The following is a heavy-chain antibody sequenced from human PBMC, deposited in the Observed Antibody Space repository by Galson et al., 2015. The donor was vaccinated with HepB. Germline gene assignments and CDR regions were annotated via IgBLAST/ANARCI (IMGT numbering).Heavy chain of an antibody. D-gene: IGHD2-2*01. CDR1: GFTFSSYG. Sequence: SLRLSCAASGFTFSSYGMHWVRQAPGKGLEWVAFIRYDGSNKYYADSVKGRFTISRDNSKNTLYLQMNSLRAEDTAVYYCARARRDCSSTSCYRDAFDIWGQGTMVTVSS. CDR2: IRYDGSNK. CDR3: ARARRDCSSTSCYRDAFDI. V-gene: IGHV3-30*02. J-gene: IGHJ3*02.